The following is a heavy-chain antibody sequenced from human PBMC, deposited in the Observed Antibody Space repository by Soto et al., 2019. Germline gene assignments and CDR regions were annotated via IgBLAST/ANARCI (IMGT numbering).Heavy chain of an antibody. D-gene: IGHD1-26*01. CDR3: ARLVVGAMYYYGIDV. V-gene: IGHV4-34*01. J-gene: IGHJ6*02. Sequence: PSETLSLTCAVYGGSFSGYYWSWIRQPPGKGLEWIGEINHSGSTNYNPSLKSRVTISVDTSKNQFSLKLSSVTAADTAVYYCARLVVGAMYYYGIDVWGQGTTVTVSS. CDR1: GGSFSGYY. CDR2: INHSGST.